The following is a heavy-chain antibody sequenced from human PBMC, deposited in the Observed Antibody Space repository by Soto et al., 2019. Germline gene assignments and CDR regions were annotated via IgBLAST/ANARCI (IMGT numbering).Heavy chain of an antibody. Sequence: QVQLQESGPGLVKPSGTLSLTCAVSGGSFTSNNWWTWVRQPPGQGLEWIGEIYRTGSTNYNPSLKGRVTISLDKAENQFSLKVPSLTAADTAVYYCASRDQGTSVDYWGQGTLVTVSS. J-gene: IGHJ4*02. V-gene: IGHV4-4*02. CDR2: IYRTGST. CDR1: GGSFTSNNW. D-gene: IGHD1-7*01. CDR3: ASRDQGTSVDY.